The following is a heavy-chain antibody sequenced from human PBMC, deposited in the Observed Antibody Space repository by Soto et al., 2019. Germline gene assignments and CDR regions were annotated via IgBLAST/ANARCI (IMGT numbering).Heavy chain of an antibody. V-gene: IGHV3-48*02. CDR3: ARDTPERWLRFCVAFDI. CDR2: ISSSSSTI. D-gene: IGHD5-12*01. CDR1: VFTFSSYS. J-gene: IGHJ3*02. Sequence: GGSLRLSCAASVFTFSSYSMNWVRQAPGKGLEWVSYISSSSSTIYYADSVKGRFTISRDNAKNSLYLQMNSLRDEDTAVYYCARDTPERWLRFCVAFDIWCQGTRGTVS.